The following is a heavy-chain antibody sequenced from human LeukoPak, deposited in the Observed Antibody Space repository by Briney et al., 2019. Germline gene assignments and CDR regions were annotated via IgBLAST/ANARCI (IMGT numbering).Heavy chain of an antibody. J-gene: IGHJ4*02. CDR2: ISAYNGNT. CDR3: ARVVVVPAAMRDVFDY. D-gene: IGHD2-2*01. Sequence: GASVKVSCKASGYTFTSYGISWVRQAPGQGLERMGWISAYNGNTNYAQKLQGRVTMTTDTSTSTAYMELRSLRSDDTAVYYCARVVVVPAAMRDVFDYWGQGTLVTVSS. V-gene: IGHV1-18*01. CDR1: GYTFTSYG.